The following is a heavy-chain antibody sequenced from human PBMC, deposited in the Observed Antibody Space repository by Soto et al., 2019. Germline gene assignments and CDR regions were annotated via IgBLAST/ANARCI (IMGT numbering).Heavy chain of an antibody. D-gene: IGHD6-13*01. V-gene: IGHV1-3*01. J-gene: IGHJ4*01. Sequence: ASVKVSCKASGYTLTSYAIHWLRQAPGQRLEWMGWINGGAGDTRYSVNFQGRVTFTRDTAATTAFMDLNSLRAEDTAIYYCAKTTYWQHLAWGQGTLVTVSS. CDR2: INGGAGDT. CDR3: AKTTYWQHLA. CDR1: GYTLTSYA.